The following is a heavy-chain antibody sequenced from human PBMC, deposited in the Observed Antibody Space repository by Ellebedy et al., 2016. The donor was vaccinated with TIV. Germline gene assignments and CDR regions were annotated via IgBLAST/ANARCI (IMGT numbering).Heavy chain of an antibody. CDR3: TTDSMMTTVSAYPVDY. D-gene: IGHD4-17*01. Sequence: PGGSLRLSCAASGFTFSNAWMNRVRQAPGKGLEWVGRIKSKTDGGTTDYAAPVKGRFTVSRDDSKNTLYLQMNSLKIEDTAVYYCTTDSMMTTVSAYPVDYWGQGTLVTVSS. V-gene: IGHV3-15*01. CDR1: GFTFSNAW. J-gene: IGHJ4*02. CDR2: IKSKTDGGTT.